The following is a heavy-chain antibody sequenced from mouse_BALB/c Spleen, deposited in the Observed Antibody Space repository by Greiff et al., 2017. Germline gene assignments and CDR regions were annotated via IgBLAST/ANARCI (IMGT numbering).Heavy chain of an antibody. CDR3: ARSHNGYYERGYAMDY. D-gene: IGHD2-3*01. Sequence: EVQVVESGGGLVQPGGSRKLSCAASGFTFSSFGMHWVRQAPEKGLEWVAYISSGSSTIYYADTVKGRFTISRDNPKNTLFLPMTSLRSEDTAMYYCARSHNGYYERGYAMDYWGQGTSVTVSS. J-gene: IGHJ4*01. CDR2: ISSGSSTI. V-gene: IGHV5-17*02. CDR1: GFTFSSFG.